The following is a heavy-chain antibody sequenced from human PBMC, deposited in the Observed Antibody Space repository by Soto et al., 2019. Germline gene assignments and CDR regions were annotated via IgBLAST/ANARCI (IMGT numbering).Heavy chain of an antibody. CDR2: IIPIFGTA. D-gene: IGHD4-4*01. CDR3: VNYSNYYYGMDV. Sequence: SVKVSCKASGSTFSSYAISWVRQAPGQGLEWMGGIIPIFGTANYAQKFQGRVTITADESTSTAYMELSSLRSEATAVYCCVNYSNYYYGMDVWGQGTTVTVSS. V-gene: IGHV1-69*13. CDR1: GSTFSSYA. J-gene: IGHJ6*02.